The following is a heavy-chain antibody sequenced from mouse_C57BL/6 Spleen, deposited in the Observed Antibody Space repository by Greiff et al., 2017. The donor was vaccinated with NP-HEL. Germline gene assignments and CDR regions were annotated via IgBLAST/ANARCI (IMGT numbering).Heavy chain of an antibody. Sequence: QVQLQQSGAELVKPGASVKMSCKASGYTFTSYWITWVKQRPGQGLEWIGDIYPGSGSTNYNEKFKSKATLTVDTSSSTAYMQLSSLTSEDSAVYYCARCTAQATNDYWGQGTTLTVSS. CDR1: GYTFTSYW. CDR2: IYPGSGST. J-gene: IGHJ2*01. CDR3: ARCTAQATNDY. D-gene: IGHD3-2*02. V-gene: IGHV1-55*01.